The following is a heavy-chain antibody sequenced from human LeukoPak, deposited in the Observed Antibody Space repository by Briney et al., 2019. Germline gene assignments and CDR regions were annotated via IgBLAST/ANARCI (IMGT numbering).Heavy chain of an antibody. Sequence: GRSLRLSCAASGFTFSGYAMHWVRQAPGKGLEWVSVTSYDESNKYYADSVKGRFTISRDNSKNTLYLQMNSLRVEDTAVYCCARTGTDAFDIWGQGTMVTVSS. CDR2: TSYDESNK. CDR3: ARTGTDAFDI. J-gene: IGHJ3*02. D-gene: IGHD1/OR15-1a*01. CDR1: GFTFSGYA. V-gene: IGHV3-30-3*01.